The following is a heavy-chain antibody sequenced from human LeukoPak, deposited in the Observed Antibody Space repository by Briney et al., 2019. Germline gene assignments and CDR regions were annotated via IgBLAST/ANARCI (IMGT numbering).Heavy chain of an antibody. J-gene: IGHJ4*02. Sequence: GGSLRVSCAASGFTFSIYAMSWVRQAPGKGLEWVSSISDSGGSTYYADSVKGRFTISRDNSKNTLYLQMNSLRAEDTAVYYCAKPPPLVSSWFWYLDYWGQGTLATVSS. V-gene: IGHV3-23*01. CDR1: GFTFSIYA. D-gene: IGHD6-13*01. CDR3: AKPPPLVSSWFWYLDY. CDR2: ISDSGGST.